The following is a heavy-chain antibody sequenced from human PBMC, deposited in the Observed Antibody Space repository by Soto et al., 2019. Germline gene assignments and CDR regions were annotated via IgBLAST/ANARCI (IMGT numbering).Heavy chain of an antibody. J-gene: IGHJ6*02. CDR3: ARDLSPQYCSSTTCPNLHYGMDV. CDR2: ISYDGSNK. V-gene: IGHV3-30-3*01. D-gene: IGHD2-2*01. Sequence: GGSLRLSCAASGFTFSSYAMHWVRQAPGKGLEWVAVISYDGSNKYYADSVKGRFTISRDNSKNTLYLQMNSLRAEDTAVYYCARDLSPQYCSSTTCPNLHYGMDVWGQGTTVTVSS. CDR1: GFTFSSYA.